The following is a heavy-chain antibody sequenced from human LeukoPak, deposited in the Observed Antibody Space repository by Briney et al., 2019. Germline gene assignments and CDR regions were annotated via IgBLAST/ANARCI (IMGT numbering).Heavy chain of an antibody. Sequence: GGSLRLSCAASGFTFSSYWMHWVRQAPGKGLVWVSRINSDGSSRSYADYVKGRFTISRDDAKNTLYLQMSSLSVDDTAIYYCTRGSPGYSSSWLDFWGQGILVTVSS. CDR2: INSDGSSR. CDR3: TRGSPGYSSSWLDF. V-gene: IGHV3-74*01. D-gene: IGHD6-13*01. CDR1: GFTFSSYW. J-gene: IGHJ4*02.